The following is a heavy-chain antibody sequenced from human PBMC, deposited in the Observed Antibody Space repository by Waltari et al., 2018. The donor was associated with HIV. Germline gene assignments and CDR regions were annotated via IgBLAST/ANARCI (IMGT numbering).Heavy chain of an antibody. CDR1: GFSLTTSGVA. J-gene: IGHJ4*02. V-gene: IGHV2-5*02. D-gene: IGHD6-6*01. CDR3: ALRLRSGSSSRFDY. CDR2: IFWDDDK. Sequence: QITLKESGPTLVKPTQTLTLTCTFSGFSLTTSGVAVGWIRQPPGKALGWLGLIFWDDDKRYSPFLKSRVTITKDTSKNQVVLRMTNMDPVDTATYYCALRLRSGSSSRFDYWGQGTLVTVSS.